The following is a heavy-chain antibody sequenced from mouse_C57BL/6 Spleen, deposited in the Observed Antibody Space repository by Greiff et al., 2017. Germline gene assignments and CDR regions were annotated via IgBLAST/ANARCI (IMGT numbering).Heavy chain of an antibody. CDR2: INPNNGGT. D-gene: IGHD2-1*01. CDR3: ARNYLYYYAMDY. Sequence: DVQLQESGPELVKPGASVKMSCKASGYTFTDYNMHWVKQSHGKSLEWIGYINPNNGGTSYNQKFKGKATLTVNKSSSTAYMELRSLTSEDSAVYYCARNYLYYYAMDYWGQGTSVTVSS. V-gene: IGHV1-22*01. J-gene: IGHJ4*01. CDR1: GYTFTDYN.